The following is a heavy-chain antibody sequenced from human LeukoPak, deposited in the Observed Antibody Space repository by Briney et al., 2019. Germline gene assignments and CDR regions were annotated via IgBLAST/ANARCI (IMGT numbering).Heavy chain of an antibody. CDR2: INWNGGST. CDR1: GFTFSSYA. CDR3: AGGDSSGWYFDL. D-gene: IGHD6-19*01. J-gene: IGHJ2*01. Sequence: QPGGSLRLSCAASGFTFSSYAMSWVRQAPGKGLEWVSGINWNGGSTGHADSVKGRFTISRDNAKNLLYLQMNSVRAEDTALYYCAGGDSSGWYFDLWGRGTLVTVSS. V-gene: IGHV3-20*04.